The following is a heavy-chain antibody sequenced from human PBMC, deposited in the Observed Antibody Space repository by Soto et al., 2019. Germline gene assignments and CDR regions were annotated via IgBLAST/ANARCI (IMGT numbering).Heavy chain of an antibody. CDR2: ISYDGSNK. CDR1: GFTFSNYA. CDR3: ARDLRVDFWSGQTIYYYGMDV. V-gene: IGHV3-30-3*01. D-gene: IGHD3-3*01. Sequence: GGSLRLSCAASGFTFSNYALYWVRQAPGKGLEWVAVISYDGSNKYYADSVKGRFTISRDNSKTTLYLQMNSLRAEDTAVFYCARDLRVDFWSGQTIYYYGMDVWGQGTTVTVSS. J-gene: IGHJ6*02.